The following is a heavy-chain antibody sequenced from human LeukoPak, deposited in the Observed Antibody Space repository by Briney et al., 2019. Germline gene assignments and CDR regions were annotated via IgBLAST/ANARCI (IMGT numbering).Heavy chain of an antibody. D-gene: IGHD3-16*01. CDR1: GGSISSSSYY. CDR3: ASHVVATFGFDP. J-gene: IGHJ5*02. V-gene: IGHV4-39*01. CDR2: ICYSGST. Sequence: KPSETLSLTCTVSGGSISSSSYYWGWIRQPPGEGLEWIGSICYSGSTYYNPSLKSRVTISVDTSKNQFSLKLSSVTAADTAVYYCASHVVATFGFDPWGQGTLVTVSS.